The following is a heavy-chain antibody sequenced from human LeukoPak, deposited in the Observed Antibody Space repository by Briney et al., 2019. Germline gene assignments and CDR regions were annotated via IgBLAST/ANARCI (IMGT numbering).Heavy chain of an antibody. V-gene: IGHV3-23*01. Sequence: GGSLRLSCSASGFTFSSYAMSWVRQAPGKGLEWVSGISACGGSTDYADSVKGRFTISRDNSKNTLYLQMNSLRAEDTAVYYCAKLCSGGSCYWNYWGQGTLVTVSS. J-gene: IGHJ4*02. D-gene: IGHD2-15*01. CDR2: ISACGGST. CDR3: AKLCSGGSCYWNY. CDR1: GFTFSSYA.